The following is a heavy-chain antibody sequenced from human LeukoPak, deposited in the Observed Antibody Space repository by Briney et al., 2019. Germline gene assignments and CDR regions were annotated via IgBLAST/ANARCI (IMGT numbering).Heavy chain of an antibody. Sequence: GESLKISCKGSGYSFTSYWIGWVRQMPGKGLEWMGIIYPGDSDTRYSLSFQGQVTISADKSISTAYQQWSSLKASDTAMYYCARLWGDTYSSSLFDYWGQGTLVTVSS. D-gene: IGHD4-11*01. V-gene: IGHV5-51*01. CDR1: GYSFTSYW. CDR2: IYPGDSDT. CDR3: ARLWGDTYSSSLFDY. J-gene: IGHJ4*02.